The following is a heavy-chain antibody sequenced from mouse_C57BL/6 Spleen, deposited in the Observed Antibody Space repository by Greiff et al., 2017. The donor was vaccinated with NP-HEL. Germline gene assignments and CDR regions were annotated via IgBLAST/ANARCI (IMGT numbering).Heavy chain of an antibody. CDR3: ARWGDYYAMDY. CDR1: GYAFSSYW. CDR2: IYPGDGDT. V-gene: IGHV1-80*01. Sequence: VQLQQSGAELVKPGASVKISCKASGYAFSSYWMNWVKQRPGKGLEWIGQIYPGDGDTNYNGKFKGKATLTADKSSSTAYMQLSSLTSEDSAVYFCARWGDYYAMDYWGQRTSVTVSS. J-gene: IGHJ4*01.